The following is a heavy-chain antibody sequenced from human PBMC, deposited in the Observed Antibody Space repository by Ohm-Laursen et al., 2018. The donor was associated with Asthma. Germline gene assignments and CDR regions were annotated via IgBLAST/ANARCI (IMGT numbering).Heavy chain of an antibody. Sequence: SPRLSCAASGFTFSVSWMIWVRQAPGKGLQWLAFIKPDGSQTYYADSMEGRFSISRDNSKNSLYLQMSSLRGEDAAIYYCATLSWYVSHYWGQGTLVTVSS. CDR3: ATLSWYVSHY. D-gene: IGHD1-14*01. CDR1: GFTFSVSW. V-gene: IGHV3-7*01. J-gene: IGHJ4*02. CDR2: IKPDGSQT.